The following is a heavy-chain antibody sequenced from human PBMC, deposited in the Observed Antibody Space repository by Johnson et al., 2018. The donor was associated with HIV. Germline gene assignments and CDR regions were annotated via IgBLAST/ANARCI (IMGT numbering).Heavy chain of an antibody. D-gene: IGHD1-26*01. CDR1: GFTFSDYY. J-gene: IGHJ3*02. CDR2: ITGRGTAI. Sequence: QVQLVESGGNVVQPGRSLRLSCAASGFTFSDYYIHWIRQAPGKGLEWLAFITGRGTAIYADSVKGRFTISRDNAKSSVILQVNSLTAEDTATYYCAKEWSAFDIWGQGTMVTVAA. CDR3: AKEWSAFDI. V-gene: IGHV3-11*04.